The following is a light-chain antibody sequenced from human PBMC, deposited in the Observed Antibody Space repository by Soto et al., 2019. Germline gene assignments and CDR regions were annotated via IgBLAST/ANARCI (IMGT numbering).Light chain of an antibody. CDR1: SSNIGGNS. CDR3: GSWDSSLSAYV. V-gene: IGLV1-51*01. CDR2: DDN. Sequence: QSVLTQPPSVSAAPGQKVTICCSGGSSNIGGNSVSWYQQLPGTAPKLLIYDDNKRPSGIPDRFSGSKSGTSATLGITGFQTGDEADYYCGSWDSSLSAYVFGTGTKVTVL. J-gene: IGLJ1*01.